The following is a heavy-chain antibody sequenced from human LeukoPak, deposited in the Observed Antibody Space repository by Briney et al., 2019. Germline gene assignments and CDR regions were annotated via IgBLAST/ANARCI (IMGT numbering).Heavy chain of an antibody. CDR2: SNPNSGGT. V-gene: IGHV1-2*02. D-gene: IGHD5-12*01. Sequence: ASVKVSCKASGYTFTGYYMHWVRQAPGQGLEWMGWSNPNSGGTNYTQKFQGRVTMTRDTSISTAYMELSRLRSDDTAVYYCARDLRLGYSGYDSIDYWGQGTLVSVSS. CDR3: ARDLRLGYSGYDSIDY. CDR1: GYTFTGYY. J-gene: IGHJ4*02.